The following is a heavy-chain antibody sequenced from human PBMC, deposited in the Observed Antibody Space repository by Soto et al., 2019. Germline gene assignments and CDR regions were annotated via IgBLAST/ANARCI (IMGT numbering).Heavy chain of an antibody. V-gene: IGHV1-18*04. CDR3: ARGAYRYPKSPGPKSWFDP. D-gene: IGHD2-21*01. CDR2: ISAYNGNT. J-gene: IGHJ5*02. Sequence: QVQLVQSGAEVKKPGASVKVSCKASGYTFTSYGISWVRQAPGQGLEWMGWISAYNGNTNYAQKLQGRVTMTTDTSTSTADMELRSVRSDDTAVYYCARGAYRYPKSPGPKSWFDPWGQGTLVTVSS. CDR1: GYTFTSYG.